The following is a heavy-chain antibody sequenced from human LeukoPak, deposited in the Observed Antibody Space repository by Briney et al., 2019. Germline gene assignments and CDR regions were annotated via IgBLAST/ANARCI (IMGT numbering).Heavy chain of an antibody. J-gene: IGHJ4*02. CDR2: ISAYNGNT. V-gene: IGHV1-18*01. CDR3: AREGYGSGSYYSQYYFDY. CDR1: GYTFTSYG. D-gene: IGHD3-10*01. Sequence: GASVKVSCKASGYTFTSYGISWVRQAPGQGLEWMGWISAYNGNTNYAQKLRGRVTMTTDTSTSTAYMELRSLRSDDTAVYYCAREGYGSGSYYSQYYFDYWGQGTLVTVSS.